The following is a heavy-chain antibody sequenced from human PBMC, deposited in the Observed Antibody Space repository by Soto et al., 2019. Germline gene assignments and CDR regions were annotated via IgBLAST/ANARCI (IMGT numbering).Heavy chain of an antibody. Sequence: ASVKVSCKASGYTFTTYGITWVRQAPGQGLEWMGWISTYRGNTNYAQKFQGRVTMTTDTSTNTGHMELRSLRSDDTAVYYCARDHGRDGYNDGFDFDYWGEGTLVTVSS. J-gene: IGHJ4*02. CDR2: ISTYRGNT. V-gene: IGHV1-18*04. D-gene: IGHD5-12*01. CDR3: ARDHGRDGYNDGFDFDY. CDR1: GYTFTTYG.